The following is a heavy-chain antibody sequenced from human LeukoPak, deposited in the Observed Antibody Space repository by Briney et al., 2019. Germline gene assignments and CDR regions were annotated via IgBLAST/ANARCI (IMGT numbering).Heavy chain of an antibody. CDR3: AKSRDGYNHGLF. D-gene: IGHD5-24*01. CDR1: GFIFNNYA. V-gene: IGHV3-9*01. Sequence: GRSLRLSCAGSGFIFNNYAMHWVRQPPGKGLEWVSGISWNSGSIDYADSVKGRFTTSRDISKSTLYLQMNSLRAEDTAVYHCAKSRDGYNHGLFWGPGTLVTVSS. J-gene: IGHJ4*02. CDR2: ISWNSGSI.